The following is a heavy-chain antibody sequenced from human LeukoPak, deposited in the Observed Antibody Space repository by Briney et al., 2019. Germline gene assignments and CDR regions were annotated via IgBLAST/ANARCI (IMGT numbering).Heavy chain of an antibody. CDR2: IYPGDSDT. V-gene: IGHV5-51*01. CDR3: ARSRSDYDFWSGYLGAGFDY. Sequence: GESLKISCKGSGYSFTSYWIGWVRQMPGKGLEWMGIIYPGDSDTRYSPSFQGQVTISADKSISTAYLQWSSLKASDTAMYYCARSRSDYDFWSGYLGAGFDYWGQGTLVTVSS. D-gene: IGHD3-3*01. CDR1: GYSFTSYW. J-gene: IGHJ4*02.